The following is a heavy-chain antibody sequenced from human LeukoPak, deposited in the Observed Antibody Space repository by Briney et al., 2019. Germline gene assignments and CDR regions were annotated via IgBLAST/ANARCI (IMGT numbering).Heavy chain of an antibody. D-gene: IGHD2-2*01. V-gene: IGHV3-23*01. CDR1: GFTFSSYA. CDR2: ISDSGGST. Sequence: PWGSLRLSCAASGFTFSSYAMSWVRQAPGKGLEWVSAISDSGGSTYYAYSVKGRFTISRDNSKNTLYLQINSMRPEDTAVYYCTRVGPDCSSTSCSSDAFDIWGQGTMVTVSS. CDR3: TRVGPDCSSTSCSSDAFDI. J-gene: IGHJ3*02.